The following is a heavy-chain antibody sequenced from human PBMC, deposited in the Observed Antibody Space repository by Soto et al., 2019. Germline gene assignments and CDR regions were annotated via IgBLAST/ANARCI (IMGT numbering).Heavy chain of an antibody. CDR2: IHYSEGATYSP. CDR1: GASISSGGYY. V-gene: IGHV4-31*03. Sequence: SETLSLTCTVSGASISSGGYYWTWIRQHPGKGLEWLGYIHYSEGATYSPSYNPSLKSRIAISVDTSKSLFSLKLTSVSAADTSAYYCARLPTYYQDSIGSKPFNTWGQGTLATVSS. CDR3: ARLPTYYQDSIGSKPFNT. D-gene: IGHD3-22*01. J-gene: IGHJ5*02.